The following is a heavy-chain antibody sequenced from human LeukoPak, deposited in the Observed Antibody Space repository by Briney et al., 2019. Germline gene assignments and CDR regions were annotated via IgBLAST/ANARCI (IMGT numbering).Heavy chain of an antibody. CDR2: ISVSGGNT. J-gene: IGHJ4*02. CDR1: GFTVSSNY. Sequence: PGGSLRLSCAASGFTVSSNYMSWVRQAPGKGLEWVSRISVSGGNTYYADSVKGRFTISRDSSKNTLYLQMNSLRAEDTALYYCATRSGTLDYWGQGTLVTVSS. D-gene: IGHD6-13*01. V-gene: IGHV3-23*01. CDR3: ATRSGTLDY.